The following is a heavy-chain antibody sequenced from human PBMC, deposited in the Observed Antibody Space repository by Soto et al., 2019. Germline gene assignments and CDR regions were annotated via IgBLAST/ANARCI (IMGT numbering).Heavy chain of an antibody. CDR3: ARQSILVRGVSWYYYGMDV. CDR2: TYYRSKWYN. V-gene: IGHV6-1*01. D-gene: IGHD3-10*01. Sequence: PSQTLSLTCAISGDSVSSNSAAWNWIRQSPSRGLEWLGRTYYRSKWYNDYAVSVKSRITINPDTSKNQFSLQLNSVTPEDTAVYYCARQSILVRGVSWYYYGMDVWGQGTTVTVSS. CDR1: GDSVSSNSAA. J-gene: IGHJ6*02.